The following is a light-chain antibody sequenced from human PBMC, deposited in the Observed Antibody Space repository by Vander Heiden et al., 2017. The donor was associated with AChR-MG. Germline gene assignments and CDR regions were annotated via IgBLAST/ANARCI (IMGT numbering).Light chain of an antibody. J-gene: IGLJ2*01. V-gene: IGLV3-1*01. CDR2: QDS. CDR3: QAWDSSTVV. CDR1: KLGDKV. Sequence: SYELTQPPSVSVSPGQTASMTCPGEKLGDKVACGYQQKPGQYHVLVIYQDSKRHSGIPERFAGSNSGNTATLTISGTQAMDEAYYYCQAWDSSTVVFGGGTKLTVL.